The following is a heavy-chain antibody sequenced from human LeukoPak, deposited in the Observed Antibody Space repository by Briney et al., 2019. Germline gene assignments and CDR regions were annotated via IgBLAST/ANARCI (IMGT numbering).Heavy chain of an antibody. CDR3: AREGRNRSFDY. D-gene: IGHD1-14*01. CDR1: GYIFTGYY. V-gene: IGHV1-2*02. Sequence: ASVKVSCKASGYIFTGYYMHWVRQAPGQGLEWMGWINPNSGVTNYAQKFQGRVAMTRDTSISTAYMDLSRLRSDDTAVYYCAREGRNRSFDYWGQGTLVTVSS. J-gene: IGHJ4*02. CDR2: INPNSGVT.